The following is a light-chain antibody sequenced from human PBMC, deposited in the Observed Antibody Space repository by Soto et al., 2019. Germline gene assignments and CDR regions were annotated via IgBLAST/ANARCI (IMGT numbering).Light chain of an antibody. CDR2: AAS. CDR1: QSISSY. Sequence: DIQMTQSPSSLSASVGDRVTITCRAIQSISSYLNWYQQKPGKAPKLLIYAASSLQSGVPSRFSGSGSGTDFTLTISSLQPEDFATYYCQQSSSTPPWTFGQGTKV. J-gene: IGKJ1*01. V-gene: IGKV1-39*01. CDR3: QQSSSTPPWT.